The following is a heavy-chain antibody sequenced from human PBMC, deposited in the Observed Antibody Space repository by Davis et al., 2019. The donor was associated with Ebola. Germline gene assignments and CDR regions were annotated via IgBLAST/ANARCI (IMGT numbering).Heavy chain of an antibody. J-gene: IGHJ6*02. V-gene: IGHV3-21*01. CDR1: GFTFSSYS. CDR2: ISSSSSYI. CDR3: ARDGPSLFCSSTSCLYYYYGMDV. D-gene: IGHD2-2*01. Sequence: PGGSLRLSCAASGFTFSSYSMNWVRQAPGKGLEWVSSISSSSSYIYYADSVKGRFTISRDNAKNSLYLQMNSLRAEDTAVYYCARDGPSLFCSSTSCLYYYYGMDVWGQGTTVTVSS.